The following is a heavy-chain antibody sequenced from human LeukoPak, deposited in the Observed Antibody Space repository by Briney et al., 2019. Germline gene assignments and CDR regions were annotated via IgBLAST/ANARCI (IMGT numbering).Heavy chain of an antibody. CDR1: GGSISSSSYY. V-gene: IGHV4-39*07. CDR2: IYYSGST. D-gene: IGHD3-3*01. J-gene: IGHJ5*02. CDR3: ARSGGFWSGSGWFDP. Sequence: SETLSLTCTVSGGSISSSSYYWGWIRQPPGKGLEWIGSIYYSGSTYYNPSLKSRVTISVDTSKNQFSLKLSSVTAADTAVYYCARSGGFWSGSGWFDPWGQGTLVTVSS.